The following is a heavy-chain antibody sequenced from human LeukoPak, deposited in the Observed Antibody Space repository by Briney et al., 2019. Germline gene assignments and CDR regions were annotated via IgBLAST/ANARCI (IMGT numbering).Heavy chain of an antibody. Sequence: PGGSLRLSCAASGFSLSSYEMNWVRQAPGKGLEWVSYIRSSGSTTYYADSVKGRFTISRDNAKDSLYLQMNSLRAEDTAVYYCVRVGNSLNYFDCWGQGTLVTVSS. D-gene: IGHD3-16*01. J-gene: IGHJ4*02. CDR1: GFSLSSYE. CDR3: VRVGNSLNYFDC. V-gene: IGHV3-48*03. CDR2: IRSSGSTT.